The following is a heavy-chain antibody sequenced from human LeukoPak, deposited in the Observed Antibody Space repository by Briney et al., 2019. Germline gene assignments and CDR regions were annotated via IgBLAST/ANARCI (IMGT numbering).Heavy chain of an antibody. CDR2: ITWNSGTI. Sequence: PGGSLRLSCAASGFTFGDSAMHWVRQAPGKGLEWVSTITWNSGTIGYADSVKGRFTISRDNAKNSLYLQMNSLRAEDTAIYYCARDGSSWYFGYWGQGTLVTVSS. J-gene: IGHJ4*02. D-gene: IGHD6-13*01. V-gene: IGHV3-9*01. CDR3: ARDGSSWYFGY. CDR1: GFTFGDSA.